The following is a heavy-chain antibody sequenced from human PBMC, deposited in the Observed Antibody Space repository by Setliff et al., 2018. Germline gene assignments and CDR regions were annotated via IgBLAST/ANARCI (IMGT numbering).Heavy chain of an antibody. J-gene: IGHJ5*02. CDR3: ARSRSNFWSGYFNGFDP. CDR1: GYSFTSYW. Sequence: PGEALKISCKGSGYSFTSYWIGWVRQMPGKGLEWMGIIYPGDSDTRYSPSFQGQVTISADKSISTAYLQWSSLKASDTAMYYCARSRSNFWSGYFNGFDPWGQGTQVTVSS. CDR2: IYPGDSDT. V-gene: IGHV5-51*01. D-gene: IGHD3-3*01.